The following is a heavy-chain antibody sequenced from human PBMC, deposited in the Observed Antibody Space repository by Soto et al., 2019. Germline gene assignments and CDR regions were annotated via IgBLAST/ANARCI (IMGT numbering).Heavy chain of an antibody. CDR2: IYYSGRT. D-gene: IGHD1-26*01. V-gene: IGHV4-59*12. CDR1: GGSISSYY. CDR3: ARWVGATSFDY. Sequence: PSETLSLTCTVSGGSISSYYWSWIRQPPGKGLEWIGHIYYSGRTNYNPSLKSRVTISVDTSKNQFSLKLSSVTAADTAVYYCARWVGATSFDYWGQGTLVTVSS. J-gene: IGHJ4*02.